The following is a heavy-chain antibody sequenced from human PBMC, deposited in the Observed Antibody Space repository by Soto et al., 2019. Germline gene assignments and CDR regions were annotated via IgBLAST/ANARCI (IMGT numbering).Heavy chain of an antibody. D-gene: IGHD4-17*01. CDR1: GFTFRNYG. J-gene: IGHJ1*01. Sequence: QVQLVESGGGVVQQGRTLRLSCTASGFTFRNYGMHWVRHAPGKGLEWVAVISYDGNNKYYADSVKGRFTISRDNSKNTLYLQMNSLRPEDTAMYYCARDPHDYGDYIYYCQHWGQGTQVTVSS. CDR3: ARDPHDYGDYIYYCQH. V-gene: IGHV3-30*03. CDR2: ISYDGNNK.